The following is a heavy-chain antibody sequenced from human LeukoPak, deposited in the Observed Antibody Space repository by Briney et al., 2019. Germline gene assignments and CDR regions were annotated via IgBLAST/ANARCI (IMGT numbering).Heavy chain of an antibody. CDR3: ARNRYNWNDEVVAFDI. D-gene: IGHD1-1*01. CDR1: GYTFIGYY. CDR2: INPNNGGT. V-gene: IGHV1-2*02. Sequence: ASVKVSCKASGYTFIGYYMHWVRQAPGQGLEWMGWINPNNGGTKYAQKFQGRVTMTRDTSISTAYMELSSLRSDDTAVYYCARNRYNWNDEVVAFDIWGQGTMVTVSS. J-gene: IGHJ3*02.